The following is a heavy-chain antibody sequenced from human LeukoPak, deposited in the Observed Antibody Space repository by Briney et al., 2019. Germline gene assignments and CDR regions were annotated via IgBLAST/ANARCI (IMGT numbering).Heavy chain of an antibody. J-gene: IGHJ4*02. CDR2: ISYAGST. CDR1: GGSITNYY. Sequence: SETLSLTCTVSGGSITNYYWNWIRQTPEKGLEWIGYISYAGSTSYSPSLTSRVTISVDTSKNHFSLRLSSVTAADSAVYYCARAQFNYYDASGYNIWGQGTQVTVSS. D-gene: IGHD3-22*01. V-gene: IGHV4-59*01. CDR3: ARAQFNYYDASGYNI.